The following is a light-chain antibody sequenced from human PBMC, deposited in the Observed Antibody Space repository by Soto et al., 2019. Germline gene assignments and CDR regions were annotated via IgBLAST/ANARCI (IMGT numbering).Light chain of an antibody. CDR2: DVS. J-gene: IGLJ1*01. Sequence: QSVLTQPASVSGSPGQSITISCTGTSSDVGGYNYVSWYQQHPGKAPKLMIYDVSNRPSGVSNRFSGSKSGNTASLTISGLQAEDEAGYYCSSYTSSSTLSYVFGTGTKVTVL. CDR3: SSYTSSSTLSYV. V-gene: IGLV2-14*01. CDR1: SSDVGGYNY.